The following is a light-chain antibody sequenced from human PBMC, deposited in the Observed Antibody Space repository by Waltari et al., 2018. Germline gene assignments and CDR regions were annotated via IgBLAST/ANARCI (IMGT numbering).Light chain of an antibody. CDR1: SSDLRHVNC. CDR2: DVN. J-gene: IGLJ3*02. V-gene: IGLV2-14*03. Sequence: QSSLTQPASVSGSPGQSITISCSRTSSDLRHVNCVSWYQQYPGKAPKLIIYDVNNRPSGVSDRFSGSTSGNTASLTISGLQAEDEADYYCSLYTTNTRVFGGGTKLTVL. CDR3: SLYTTNTRV.